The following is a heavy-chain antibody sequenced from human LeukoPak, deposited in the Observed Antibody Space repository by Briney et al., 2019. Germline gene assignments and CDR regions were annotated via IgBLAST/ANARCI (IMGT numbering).Heavy chain of an antibody. Sequence: GGSLRLSCAASGFTVSSNYMSWVRQAPGKGLEWVSVIYSGGSTYYADSVKGRFTTSRDNSKNTLYLQMNSLRAEDTAVYYCARDRSTYSSGWWGIDYWGQGTLVTVSA. D-gene: IGHD6-19*01. CDR3: ARDRSTYSSGWWGIDY. CDR1: GFTVSSNY. J-gene: IGHJ4*02. V-gene: IGHV3-53*01. CDR2: IYSGGST.